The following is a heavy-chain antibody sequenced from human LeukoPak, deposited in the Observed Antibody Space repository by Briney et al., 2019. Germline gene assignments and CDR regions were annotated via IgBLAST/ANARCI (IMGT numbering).Heavy chain of an antibody. V-gene: IGHV1-18*01. CDR3: ARDEADYGSGSYSNYYYYYMDV. CDR2: TSAYNGNT. D-gene: IGHD3-10*01. CDR1: GYTFTSYG. J-gene: IGHJ6*03. Sequence: ASVKVSCKASGYTFTSYGISWVRQAPGQGLEWMGWTSAYNGNTNYAQKLQGRVTITTDTSTSTAYMELRSLRSDDTAVYYCARDEADYGSGSYSNYYYYYMDVWGKGTTVTVSS.